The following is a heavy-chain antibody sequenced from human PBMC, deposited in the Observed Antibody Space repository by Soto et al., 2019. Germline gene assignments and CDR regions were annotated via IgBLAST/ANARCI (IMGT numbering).Heavy chain of an antibody. CDR3: ARDGPRGDNGAVSFDH. CDR2: INTDGSNT. D-gene: IGHD2-8*01. V-gene: IGHV3-74*01. CDR1: GFTFNTYW. Sequence: GGSLRLSCAASGFTFNTYWMHWVRQAPGKGPVWASRINTDGSNTRYADSVKGRFTISRDNAKNTLYLQMNSLGVEDTAIYYCARDGPRGDNGAVSFDHWGQGALVTVSS. J-gene: IGHJ4*02.